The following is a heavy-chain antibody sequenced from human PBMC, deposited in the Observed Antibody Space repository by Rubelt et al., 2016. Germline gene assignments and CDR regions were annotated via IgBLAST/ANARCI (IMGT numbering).Heavy chain of an antibody. J-gene: IGHJ6*02. CDR3: ARGTVRGVISYGMDV. Sequence: QVQLQQWGAGLLKPSETLSLTCAVYGGSFSGYYWSWIRQPPGKGLECIGEINHSGSTNYNPSLKSRVTISVCTSRNQFSLKRSSVTAAATAVYYWARGTVRGVISYGMDVWGQGTTVTVSS. CDR1: GGSFSGYY. V-gene: IGHV4-34*01. CDR2: INHSGST. D-gene: IGHD3-10*01.